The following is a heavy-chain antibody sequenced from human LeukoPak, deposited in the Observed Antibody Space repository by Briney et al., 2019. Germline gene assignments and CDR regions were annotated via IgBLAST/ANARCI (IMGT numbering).Heavy chain of an antibody. CDR2: INWNGGST. J-gene: IGHJ4*02. Sequence: GGSLRLSCAASGFTFSTYSMNWVRQAPGKGLEWVSGINWNGGSTGYADSVKGRFTISRDNAKNSLYLQMNSLRAEDTAVYYCARDSEAYCSGGSCSMFDYWGQGTPVTVSS. CDR3: ARDSEAYCSGGSCSMFDY. V-gene: IGHV3-20*04. D-gene: IGHD2-15*01. CDR1: GFTFSTYS.